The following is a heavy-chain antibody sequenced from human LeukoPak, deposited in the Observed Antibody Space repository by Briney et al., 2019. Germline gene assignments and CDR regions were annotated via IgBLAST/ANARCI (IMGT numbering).Heavy chain of an antibody. J-gene: IGHJ4*02. CDR2: TSSSDAGT. Sequence: GGSLRLSCAASGFTLSTYAMSWVRQTPGKGLEWVAATSSSDAGTHHADSVRGRFTISRDNSKNTLYLQMNSLRAEDTAVYYCVDGSGTYYTGYWGQGTLVTVSS. D-gene: IGHD3-10*01. CDR3: VDGSGTYYTGY. CDR1: GFTLSTYA. V-gene: IGHV3-23*01.